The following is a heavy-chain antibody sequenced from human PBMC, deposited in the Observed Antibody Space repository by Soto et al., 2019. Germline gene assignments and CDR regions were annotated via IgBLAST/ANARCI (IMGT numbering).Heavy chain of an antibody. J-gene: IGHJ6*02. Sequence: ASVKVSCKASGYTFTSYGISWVRQAPGQGLEWMGWISAYNGNTNYAQKLQGRVTMTTDTSTSTAYMELRSLRSDDTAVYYCARGSVVVTASGGMDVWGQGTTVTVSS. V-gene: IGHV1-18*01. D-gene: IGHD2-21*02. CDR1: GYTFTSYG. CDR2: ISAYNGNT. CDR3: ARGSVVVTASGGMDV.